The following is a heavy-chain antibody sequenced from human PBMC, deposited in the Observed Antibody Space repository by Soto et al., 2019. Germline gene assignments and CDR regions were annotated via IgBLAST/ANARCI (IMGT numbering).Heavy chain of an antibody. J-gene: IGHJ6*02. CDR1: GFTVSSNY. D-gene: IGHD2-2*03. CDR3: ATVMDRRGYGMDV. V-gene: IGHV3-53*01. CDR2: IYSGGST. Sequence: GGSLRLSCGASGFTVSSNYMSWVRQAPGKGLEWVSVIYSGGSTYYADSVKGRFTISRDNSKNTLYLQMNSLRAEDTAVYYCATVMDRRGYGMDVWGQGTTVTVSS.